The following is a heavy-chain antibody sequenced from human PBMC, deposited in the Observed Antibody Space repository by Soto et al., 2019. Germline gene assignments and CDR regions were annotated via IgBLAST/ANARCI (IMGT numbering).Heavy chain of an antibody. Sequence: VASVKVSCKASGYTFTSYYMHWVRQAPGQGLEWMGIINPSGGSTSYAQKFQGRVTMTRDTSTSTVYMELSSLRSEDTAVYYCAREETTWIQLWLRAFDIWGQGTMVTVSS. J-gene: IGHJ3*02. CDR3: AREETTWIQLWLRAFDI. CDR2: INPSGGST. CDR1: GYTFTSYY. V-gene: IGHV1-46*01. D-gene: IGHD5-18*01.